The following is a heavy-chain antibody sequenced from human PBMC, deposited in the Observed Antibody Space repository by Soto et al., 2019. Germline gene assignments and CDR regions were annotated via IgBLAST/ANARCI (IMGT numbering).Heavy chain of an antibody. V-gene: IGHV3-9*01. Sequence: GGSLRLSCAASGFTFDDYAMHWVRQAPGKGLEWVSGISWNSGSIGYADSVKGRFTISRDNAKNSLYLQMNSLRAEDTALYYCAKDLWFGDNYFDYWGQGTLVTVSS. CDR2: ISWNSGSI. J-gene: IGHJ4*02. CDR1: GFTFDDYA. CDR3: AKDLWFGDNYFDY. D-gene: IGHD3-10*01.